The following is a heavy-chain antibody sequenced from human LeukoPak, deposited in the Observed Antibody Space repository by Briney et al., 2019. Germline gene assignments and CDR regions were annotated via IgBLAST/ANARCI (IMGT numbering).Heavy chain of an antibody. CDR2: VYYSGST. Sequence: SETLSLTCTVSGGSISSYYWSWIRQPPGKGLEWIGYVYYSGSTNYNPSLKSRVTISVDTSKNQFSLKLSSVTAADTAVYYCARRRQWLANFDYWGQGTLVTVSS. D-gene: IGHD6-19*01. CDR1: GGSISSYY. V-gene: IGHV4-59*08. J-gene: IGHJ4*02. CDR3: ARRRQWLANFDY.